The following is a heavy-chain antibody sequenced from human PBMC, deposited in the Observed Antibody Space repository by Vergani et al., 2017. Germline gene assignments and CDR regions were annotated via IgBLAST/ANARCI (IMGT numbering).Heavy chain of an antibody. CDR2: VEPEDGET. V-gene: IGHV1-69-2*01. CDR1: GYTFTDHN. Sequence: EVQLVQSGAEVKKPGATMKISCKVSGYTFTDHNMHWVKQAPGKGLEWMGLVEPEDGETIYAEKFKGRVTIAADTSTDTAHLELSSLRSEDTAVYYCATPQTVTTGGMEVWGQGTTVIVSS. J-gene: IGHJ6*02. CDR3: ATPQTVTTGGMEV. D-gene: IGHD4-17*01.